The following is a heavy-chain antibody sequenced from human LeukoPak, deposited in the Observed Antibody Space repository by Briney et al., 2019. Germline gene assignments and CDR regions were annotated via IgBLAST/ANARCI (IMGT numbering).Heavy chain of an antibody. J-gene: IGHJ3*02. CDR3: AKEFIPESGSFDAFDI. V-gene: IGHV3-23*01. D-gene: IGHD2-15*01. CDR2: ISGSGSST. Sequence: GGSLRLSCAASGFTFGSYAMTWVRQAPGKGLEWVSVISGSGSSTYYADSVKGRFTISRDNSKNTLYLQMNSLRAEDTAVYYCAKEFIPESGSFDAFDIWGQGTMVTVSS. CDR1: GFTFGSYA.